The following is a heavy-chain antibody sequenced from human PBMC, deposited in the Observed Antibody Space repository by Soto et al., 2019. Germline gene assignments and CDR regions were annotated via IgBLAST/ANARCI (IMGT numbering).Heavy chain of an antibody. D-gene: IGHD2-15*01. CDR2: IYYSGST. Sequence: SETLSLTCTVSGGSISSGGYYWSWIRQHPGKGLEWIGYIYYSGSTYYNPSLKSRVTISVDTSKNQFSLKLSSVTAADTAVYYCARDDSRYCSGGSCYSPLDSWGQGNLFPVST. CDR1: GGSISSGGYY. V-gene: IGHV4-31*03. J-gene: IGHJ4*02. CDR3: ARDDSRYCSGGSCYSPLDS.